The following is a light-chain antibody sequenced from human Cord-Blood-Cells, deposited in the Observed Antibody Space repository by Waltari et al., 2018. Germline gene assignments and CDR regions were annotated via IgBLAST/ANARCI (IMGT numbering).Light chain of an antibody. CDR1: TGAVTSGHY. J-gene: IGLJ2*01. CDR3: LLSYIGARPV. Sequence: QAVVTQEPSLTVSPGGTVTLTCGSSTGAVTSGHYPYWFQQKPGQAPRALIYDTSNKHSWTPARVSGSLLGGKAALTLSGAQPEDEAVYYCLLSYIGARPVFGGGTKLTVL. V-gene: IGLV7-46*01. CDR2: DTS.